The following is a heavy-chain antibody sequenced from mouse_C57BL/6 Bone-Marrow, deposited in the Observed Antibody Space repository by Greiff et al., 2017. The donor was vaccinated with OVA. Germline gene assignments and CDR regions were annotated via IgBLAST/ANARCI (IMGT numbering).Heavy chain of an antibody. Sequence: VQLQQSGPELVKPGASVKISCKASGYTFTDYYINWVKQRPGQGLEWIGWIFPGSGSTYYTEKFKGKAPLTVDKSSSTAYMLLSSLTSEDSAVYCCARPVYYGSFYYFDYWGQGTTLTVSS. J-gene: IGHJ2*01. CDR2: IFPGSGST. D-gene: IGHD1-1*01. CDR1: GYTFTDYY. CDR3: ARPVYYGSFYYFDY. V-gene: IGHV1-75*01.